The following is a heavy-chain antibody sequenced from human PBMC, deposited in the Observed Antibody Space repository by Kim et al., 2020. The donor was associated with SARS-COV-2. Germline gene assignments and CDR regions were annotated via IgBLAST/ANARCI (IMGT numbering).Heavy chain of an antibody. CDR3: TTDEYYYDSRGYLDLDS. V-gene: IGHV3-15*01. J-gene: IGHJ4*02. Sequence: GGSLRLSCAASGFTFSNVWMSWVRQAPGKGLEWVGRIKSKTDGGTTDYAAPVKGRFTISRDESKSILYLQMNSLKTEDTAVYYCTTDEYYYDSRGYLDLDSWGQGTLVTVSS. D-gene: IGHD3-22*01. CDR1: GFTFSNVW. CDR2: IKSKTDGGTT.